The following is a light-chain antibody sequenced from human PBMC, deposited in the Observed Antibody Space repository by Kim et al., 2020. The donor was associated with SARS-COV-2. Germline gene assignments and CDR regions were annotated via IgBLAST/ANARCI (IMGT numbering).Light chain of an antibody. CDR2: DAS. J-gene: IGKJ1*01. CDR1: QDISNY. Sequence: DIQMTQSPSSLSASIGDRVTITCQASQDISNYLNWYHHKPGKVPKLLIYDASNLETGVPSRFSGSGSGTDFTFTISSLQPEDVATYYCQQYDNLPWTFGQGTKVDIK. V-gene: IGKV1-33*01. CDR3: QQYDNLPWT.